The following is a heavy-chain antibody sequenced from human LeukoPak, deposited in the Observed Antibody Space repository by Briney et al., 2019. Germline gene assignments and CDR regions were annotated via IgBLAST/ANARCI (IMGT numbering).Heavy chain of an antibody. D-gene: IGHD3-10*01. CDR3: ARGLVRGRFDRDV. V-gene: IGHV1-8*01. Sequence: SVKVSCKASGYTFTSHDIDWVRQATGQGLEWMGWMNPNSGNTGYAQKFQGRVTMTRDTSISTVYMELSSLTSEDTAVYYCARGLVRGRFDRDVWGQGTTVTVSS. CDR1: GYTFTSHD. CDR2: MNPNSGNT. J-gene: IGHJ6*02.